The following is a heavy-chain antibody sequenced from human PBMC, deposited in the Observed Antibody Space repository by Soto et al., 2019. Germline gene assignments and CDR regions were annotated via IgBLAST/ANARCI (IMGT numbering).Heavy chain of an antibody. CDR3: ARINYYDSSGTETPYFDY. D-gene: IGHD3-22*01. CDR2: ISGSGGST. CDR1: GFPFSSYA. V-gene: IGHV3-23*01. Sequence: EVQLLESGGGLVQPGGSLGLSCAASGFPFSSYAMTWVRQAPGKGLEWVSLISGSGGSTYYADSVKGRFTISRDNSRDTLYLQMNSLRAEDTAVYYCARINYYDSSGTETPYFDYWGQGTLVTVSS. J-gene: IGHJ4*02.